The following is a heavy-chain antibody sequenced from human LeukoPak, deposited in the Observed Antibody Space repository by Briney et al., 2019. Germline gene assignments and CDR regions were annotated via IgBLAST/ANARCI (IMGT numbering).Heavy chain of an antibody. V-gene: IGHV1-2*02. CDR3: ALKPRLLEPRSAFDI. CDR2: INPNSGGT. J-gene: IGHJ3*02. Sequence: ASVKVSCKASGYTFTGYYMHGVRQAPAQGLEWMGWINPNSGGTNYAQKFRGRVTMTRATSISTAYMELRRLRSDGTAVYYCALKPRLLEPRSAFDIWGQGTMVTVSS. CDR1: GYTFTGYY. D-gene: IGHD1-1*01.